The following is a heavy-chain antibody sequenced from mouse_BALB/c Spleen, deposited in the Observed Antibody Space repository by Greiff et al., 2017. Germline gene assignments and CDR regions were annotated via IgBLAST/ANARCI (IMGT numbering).Heavy chain of an antibody. D-gene: IGHD1-1*01. J-gene: IGHJ1*01. CDR2: ISSGGSYT. CDR1: GFTFSSYG. V-gene: IGHV5-6*02. CDR3: ARRPDYYGSRGYFDV. Sequence: EVKVVESGGDLVKPGGSLKLSCAASGFTFSSYGMSWVRQTPDKRLEWVATISSGGSYTYYPDSVKGRFTISRDNAKNTLYLQMSSLKSEDTAMYYCARRPDYYGSRGYFDVWGAGTTVTVSS.